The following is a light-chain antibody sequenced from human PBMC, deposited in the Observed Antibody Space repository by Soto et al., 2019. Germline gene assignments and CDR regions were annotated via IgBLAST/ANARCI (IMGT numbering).Light chain of an antibody. CDR3: NSYADSNTYV. J-gene: IGLJ1*01. CDR1: SSDVGRYNY. Sequence: QSVLTQPPSASGSPGQSVTISCTGTSSDVGRYNYVSWYQHRPGKAPKLIIYDVSQRPSGVPDRFSGSKSGNTASLTVSGLQAEDEADYYCNSYADSNTYVFGTGTKVTVL. V-gene: IGLV2-8*01. CDR2: DVS.